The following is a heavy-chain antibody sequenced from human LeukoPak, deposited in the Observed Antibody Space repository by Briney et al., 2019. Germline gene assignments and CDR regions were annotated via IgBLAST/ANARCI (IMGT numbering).Heavy chain of an antibody. CDR1: GGSMSRYY. D-gene: IGHD5-12*01. Sequence: SETLSLTCTVSGGSMSRYYWNWIRQPPGKGLEWIGSIYYTGSTNYNPSLKSRVTMSIDTSKNQFSLKLNSVTAADTAVYYCARHLRYSAYNYYLDPWGQGALVTVSS. CDR3: ARHLRYSAYNYYLDP. CDR2: IYYTGST. V-gene: IGHV4-59*08. J-gene: IGHJ5*02.